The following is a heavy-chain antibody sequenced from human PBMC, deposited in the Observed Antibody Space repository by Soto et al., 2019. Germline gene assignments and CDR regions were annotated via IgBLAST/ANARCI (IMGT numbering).Heavy chain of an antibody. CDR3: AGGYYYDSSGLPPLELGY. Sequence: GGSLRLSCAASGFTFSDYYMSWIRQAPGKGLEWVSYISSSSSYTNYADSVKGRFTISRDNAKNSLYLQMNSLRAEDTAVYYCAGGYYYDSSGLPPLELGYWGQGTLVTVSS. J-gene: IGHJ4*02. D-gene: IGHD3-22*01. V-gene: IGHV3-11*06. CDR1: GFTFSDYY. CDR2: ISSSSSYT.